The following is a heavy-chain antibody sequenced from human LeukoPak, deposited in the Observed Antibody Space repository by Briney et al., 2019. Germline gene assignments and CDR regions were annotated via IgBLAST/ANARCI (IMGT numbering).Heavy chain of an antibody. CDR1: GGSFSGYY. D-gene: IGHD2-21*01. J-gene: IGHJ4*02. CDR2: INHSGST. CDR3: ARGPLGRMVILRRGYFDY. V-gene: IGHV4-34*01. Sequence: SETLSLTCAVYGGSFSGYYWSWIRQPPGKGLEWIGEINHSGSTNYNPSLKSRVTISVDTSKNQFSLKLSSVTAADTAVCYCARGPLGRMVILRRGYFDYWGQGTLVTVSS.